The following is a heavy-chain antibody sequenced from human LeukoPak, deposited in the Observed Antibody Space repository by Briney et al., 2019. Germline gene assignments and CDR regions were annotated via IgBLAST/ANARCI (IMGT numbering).Heavy chain of an antibody. D-gene: IGHD1-26*01. CDR1: GGSISSGSFF. CDR3: ARSKSGSYNYYYLDV. Sequence: SSDTLSLTCTVSGGSISSGSFFWRWVPQPAGKGLEWIGRIYTSGSTNYNPSLKSRLTISVDTSKNQFSLKLSSVMAADTAVYYCARSKSGSYNYYYLDVWGKGTTVTVSS. CDR2: IYTSGST. V-gene: IGHV4-61*02. J-gene: IGHJ6*03.